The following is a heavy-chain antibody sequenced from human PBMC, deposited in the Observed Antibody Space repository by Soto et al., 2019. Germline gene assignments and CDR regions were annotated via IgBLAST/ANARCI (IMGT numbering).Heavy chain of an antibody. CDR1: GGSFSGYY. J-gene: IGHJ5*02. V-gene: IGHV4-34*01. Sequence: SETLSLTCAVYGGSFSGYYWSWIRQPPGKGLEWIGEINHSGSTSYNPSLKSRVTISVDTSKNQFSLKLSSVTAADTAVYYCARGETAGYSSGWYGNWFDPWGQGTLVTVSS. CDR3: ARGETAGYSSGWYGNWFDP. CDR2: INHSGST. D-gene: IGHD6-19*01.